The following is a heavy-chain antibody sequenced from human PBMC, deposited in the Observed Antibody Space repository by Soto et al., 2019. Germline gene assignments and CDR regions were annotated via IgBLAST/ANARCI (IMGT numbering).Heavy chain of an antibody. V-gene: IGHV3-23*01. CDR2: ISGSGGST. J-gene: IGHJ4*02. CDR3: AKSGGGYNWNYLQFDF. CDR1: GFTFSSYA. Sequence: EVQLLESGGGLVQPGGSLRLSCAASGFTFSSYAMSWVRQAPGKGLEWVSAISGSGGSTYYADSVKGRFTISRDNSKNTLYLQMHSVRAEDTAVYYCAKSGGGYNWNYLQFDFRGLGTLVTVS. D-gene: IGHD1-7*01.